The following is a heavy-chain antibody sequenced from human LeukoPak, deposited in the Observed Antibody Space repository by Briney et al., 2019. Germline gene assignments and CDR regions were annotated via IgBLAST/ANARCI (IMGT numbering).Heavy chain of an antibody. V-gene: IGHV3-23*01. CDR3: AKAFSAYENWPPNWFDP. Sequence: GGSLRLSCAASGFTFSTFAMSWVRQAPGKGLEWVSAISGSGGGTYYADSVKGRLTISRDNSKNTLYLQMSSLRAEDTAVYYCAKAFSAYENWPPNWFDPRGQGTPVTVSS. CDR1: GFTFSTFA. D-gene: IGHD5-12*01. CDR2: ISGSGGGT. J-gene: IGHJ5*02.